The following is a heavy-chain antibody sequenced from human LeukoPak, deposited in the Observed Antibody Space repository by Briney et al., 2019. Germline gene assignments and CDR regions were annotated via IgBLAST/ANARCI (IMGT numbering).Heavy chain of an antibody. Sequence: GGSLRLSCAASGFTFDDYAMHWVRQAPAKALEWLSGISWNSGSIGYADSVKGRFTISRDNAKNSLYLQMNSLRAEDTALYYCAKDRSSSWYDYFDYWGQGTLVTVSS. CDR3: AKDRSSSWYDYFDY. CDR2: ISWNSGSI. D-gene: IGHD6-13*01. V-gene: IGHV3-9*01. CDR1: GFTFDDYA. J-gene: IGHJ4*02.